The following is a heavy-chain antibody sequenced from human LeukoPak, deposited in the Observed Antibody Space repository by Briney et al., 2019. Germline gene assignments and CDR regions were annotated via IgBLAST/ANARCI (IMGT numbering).Heavy chain of an antibody. D-gene: IGHD4-17*01. Sequence: GRSLRLSCAASGFTFSSFGMHWVRQAPGQGLEWVSVISFDGSNQYYADSVKGRFTISRDNFKNTLYLQMNSLRAEDTAVYYCAKSHPPTVTTEEGEYLQHWGQGTLVTVSS. CDR1: GFTFSSFG. V-gene: IGHV3-30*18. J-gene: IGHJ1*01. CDR2: ISFDGSNQ. CDR3: AKSHPPTVTTEEGEYLQH.